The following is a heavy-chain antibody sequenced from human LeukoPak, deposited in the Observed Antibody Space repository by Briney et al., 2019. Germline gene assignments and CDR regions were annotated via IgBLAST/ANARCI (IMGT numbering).Heavy chain of an antibody. CDR1: GGSFSTYY. V-gene: IGHV4-4*07. Sequence: SETLSLTCTVSGGSFSTYYWSWIRQPAGKGLEWIGRIHTSGSTNYNPSLKSRVTMSGDTSKNQFSLKLSSVTAADTAVYYCARDRYYYDSSGGRGLDYWGQGTLVTVSS. J-gene: IGHJ4*02. CDR3: ARDRYYYDSSGGRGLDY. D-gene: IGHD3-22*01. CDR2: IHTSGST.